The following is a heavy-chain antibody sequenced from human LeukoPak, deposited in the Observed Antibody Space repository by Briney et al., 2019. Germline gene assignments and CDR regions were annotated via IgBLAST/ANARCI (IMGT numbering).Heavy chain of an antibody. CDR1: GFTFSNYG. CDR2: ISYDGSNK. CDR3: AHTDSYYFDSGMVS. J-gene: IGHJ5*02. V-gene: IGHV3-30*03. Sequence: PGRSLRLSCAASGFTFSNYGMHWVRQAPGKGLEWVAIISYDGSNKFYADSVQGRFTISRDNSKNTLYLQMNSLGAEDTAVYYCAHTDSYYFDSGMVSWGQGALVTVSS. D-gene: IGHD3-22*01.